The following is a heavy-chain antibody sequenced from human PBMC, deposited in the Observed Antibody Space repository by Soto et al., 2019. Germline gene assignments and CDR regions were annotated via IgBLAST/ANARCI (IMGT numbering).Heavy chain of an antibody. CDR1: GGTFSSYA. Sequence: QVQLVQSGAEVKKPGSSVKVSCKASGGTFSSYAINWVRQAPGQGLEWMGGIIPIFGTATFAQKFQVRVTITADESTSTAYMELSSLRSEDTAVYYCARKTMGVEYYSGMDVWGQGTTVTVSS. J-gene: IGHJ6*02. CDR3: ARKTMGVEYYSGMDV. V-gene: IGHV1-69*12. D-gene: IGHD3-3*01. CDR2: IIPIFGTA.